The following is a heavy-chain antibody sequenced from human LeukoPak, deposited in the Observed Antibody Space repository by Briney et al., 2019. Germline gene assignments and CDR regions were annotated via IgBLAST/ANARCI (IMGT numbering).Heavy chain of an antibody. CDR1: GYTFTGYY. Sequence: GASVKVSCKASGYTFTGYYIHWVRQAPGQGLQWMGWINPNSGFAHYPQNFQGRLTMTSDTSISTVYMELSRLRSDDTAVYYCARGQQWLEAFDYWGLGTLVTVSS. CDR3: ARGQQWLEAFDY. V-gene: IGHV1-2*02. CDR2: INPNSGFA. J-gene: IGHJ4*02. D-gene: IGHD6-19*01.